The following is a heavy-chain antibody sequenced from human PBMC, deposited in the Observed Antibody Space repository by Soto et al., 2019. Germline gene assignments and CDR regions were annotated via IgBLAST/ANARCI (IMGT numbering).Heavy chain of an antibody. CDR3: ASAGIEVADYYYYYGMDV. V-gene: IGHV1-69*06. CDR2: IIPIFGTA. D-gene: IGHD6-19*01. Sequence: GGSVKVSFKSSGGPFSSFAISLVRQAPGQGLEWMGGIIPIFGTANYAQKFQGRVTITADKSTSTAYMELSSLRSEDTAVYYCASAGIEVADYYYYYGMDVWGQGTPVTVSS. J-gene: IGHJ6*02. CDR1: GGPFSSFA.